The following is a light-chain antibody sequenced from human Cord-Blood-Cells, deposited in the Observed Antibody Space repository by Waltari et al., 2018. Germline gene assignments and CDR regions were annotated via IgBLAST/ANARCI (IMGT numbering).Light chain of an antibody. Sequence: EIVMTQSPATLSVSSGERATLSCKASQSVRSNLAWYQQKPGQAPRLLIYVASTRATGIPARFSGSVSGREFTLSISSLQSEDFAVYYGQQYNNWPPLNTFGQGTRLEIK. V-gene: IGKV3-15*01. CDR1: QSVRSN. CDR2: VAS. CDR3: QQYNNWPPLNT. J-gene: IGKJ5*01.